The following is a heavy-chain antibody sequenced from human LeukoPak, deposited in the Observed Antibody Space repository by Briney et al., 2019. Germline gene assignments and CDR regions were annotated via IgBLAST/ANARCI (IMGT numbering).Heavy chain of an antibody. D-gene: IGHD1-26*01. CDR2: IYYSGST. J-gene: IGHJ3*02. CDR1: GGSISSYY. Sequence: SETLSLTCTVSGGSISSYYWSWIRQPSGKGLEWIGYIYYSGSTNYNPSLKSRVTISVDTSKNQFSLKLSSVTAADTAVYYCAREVGAHRNDAFDIWGQGTMVTVSS. CDR3: AREVGAHRNDAFDI. V-gene: IGHV4-59*01.